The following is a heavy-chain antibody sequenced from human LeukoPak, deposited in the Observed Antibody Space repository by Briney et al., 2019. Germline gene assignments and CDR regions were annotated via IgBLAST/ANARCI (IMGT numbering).Heavy chain of an antibody. CDR3: AKSTSRYQNDY. V-gene: IGHV3-23*01. CDR1: GFTFSSYA. Sequence: PGRSLRLSCAASGFTFSSYAMNWVRQAPGKGLEWVSAISVNGGSTYYADSVKGRFTISRDSSKNTLFLQMNSLRAEDTAVYYCAKSTSRYQNDYWGPGTLVTVSS. J-gene: IGHJ4*02. CDR2: ISVNGGST. D-gene: IGHD2-2*01.